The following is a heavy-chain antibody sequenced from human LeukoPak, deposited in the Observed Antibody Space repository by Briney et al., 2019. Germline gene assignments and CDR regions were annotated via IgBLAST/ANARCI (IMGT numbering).Heavy chain of an antibody. CDR2: IKQDGSEK. Sequence: PGGSLRLSCTASGFTFSSYSLNWVRQAPGKGLEWVANIKQDGSEKYYVDSVKGRFTISRDNAKNSLYLQMNSLRAEDTAVYYCARGTGYSYGYFYYMDVWGKGTTVTVSS. D-gene: IGHD5-18*01. V-gene: IGHV3-7*01. CDR1: GFTFSSYS. CDR3: ARGTGYSYGYFYYMDV. J-gene: IGHJ6*03.